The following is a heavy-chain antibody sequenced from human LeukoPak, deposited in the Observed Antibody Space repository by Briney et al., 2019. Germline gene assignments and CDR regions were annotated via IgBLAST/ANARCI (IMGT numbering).Heavy chain of an antibody. J-gene: IGHJ3*02. V-gene: IGHV4-4*07. Sequence: SETLSLTCTVSSGSISSYYWSWIRQPAGKGLEWIGRIYTSGSTNYNPSLKSRVTMSVDTSKNQFSLKLSSVTAADTAVYYCARVSDTYQAFDIWGQGTMVTVSS. CDR2: IYTSGST. CDR3: ARVSDTYQAFDI. CDR1: SGSISSYY.